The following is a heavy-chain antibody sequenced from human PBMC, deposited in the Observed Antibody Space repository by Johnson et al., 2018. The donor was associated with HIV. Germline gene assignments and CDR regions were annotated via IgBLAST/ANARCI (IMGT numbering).Heavy chain of an antibody. D-gene: IGHD4-17*01. J-gene: IGHJ3*02. V-gene: IGHV3-30*03. CDR3: ARPSVVTTLTTTPWAFDI. Sequence: QVQLVESGGGLVQPGGSLRLSCAASGFTFSSYGMHWVRQAPGKGLAWVAVISYDGANKYYADSVKGRFTLSRDNSKSMLSLQMNSLRAEDTAVYYCARPSVVTTLTTTPWAFDIWGQGTMVTVSS. CDR2: ISYDGANK. CDR1: GFTFSSYG.